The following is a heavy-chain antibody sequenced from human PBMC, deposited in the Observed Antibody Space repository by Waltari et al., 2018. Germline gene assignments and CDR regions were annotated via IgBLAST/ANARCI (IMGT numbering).Heavy chain of an antibody. Sequence: EVRLLESGGALVQPGGSLRLSCAASGFPFGNDYMLWVRQVTGRGLGWVSTIEGPAHETVYADSVKGRFTISRDNSKTTLYLQMNSLRVEDTAMYYCANYGQLPSNGDYWGQGTLVTVSS. J-gene: IGHJ4*02. V-gene: IGHV3-23*01. CDR3: ANYGQLPSNGDY. CDR1: GFPFGNDY. D-gene: IGHD1-1*01. CDR2: IEGPAHET.